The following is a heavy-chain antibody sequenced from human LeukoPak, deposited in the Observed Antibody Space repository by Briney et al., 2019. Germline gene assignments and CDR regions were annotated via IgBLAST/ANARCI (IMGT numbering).Heavy chain of an antibody. V-gene: IGHV3-30*02. D-gene: IGHD1-26*01. Sequence: GGSLRLSCVASGFTFGSKDMHWVRQAPGKGLEWVAFIQYDGSNKYEDSVRGRFTISRDNSKNTLYLQMNSLRAEDTAVYYCAKDIGGSGFDYWGQGTLVTVSS. J-gene: IGHJ4*02. CDR1: GFTFGSKD. CDR3: AKDIGGSGFDY. CDR2: IQYDGSNK.